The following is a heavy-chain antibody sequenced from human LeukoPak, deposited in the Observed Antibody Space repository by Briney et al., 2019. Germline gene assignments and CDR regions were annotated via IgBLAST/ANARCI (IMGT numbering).Heavy chain of an antibody. CDR1: GGSISSYY. CDR2: INHSGST. V-gene: IGHV4-34*01. CDR3: AARGYSMYYFDY. Sequence: SETLSLTCTVSGGSISSYYWSWIRQPPGKGLEWIGEINHSGSTNYNPSLKSRVTISVDTSKNQFSLKLSSVTAADTAVYYCAARGYSMYYFDYWGQGTLVTVSS. J-gene: IGHJ4*02. D-gene: IGHD5-18*01.